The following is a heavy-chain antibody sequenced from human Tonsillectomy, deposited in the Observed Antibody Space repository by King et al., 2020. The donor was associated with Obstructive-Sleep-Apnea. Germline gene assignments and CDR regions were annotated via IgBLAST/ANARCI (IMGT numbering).Heavy chain of an antibody. CDR1: GGSFSDYY. D-gene: IGHD6-13*01. V-gene: IGHV4-34*01. Sequence: VQLQQWGAGLLKPSETLSLTCAVYGGSFSDYYWSWIRQPPGKGLEWIGEINHSGSTNSDPSLKSRVTISVDMSKNQFSLKLTSVTAADTALYYCARGSGAADVNWFDPWGQGALVTVSS. CDR3: ARGSGAADVNWFDP. J-gene: IGHJ5*02. CDR2: INHSGST.